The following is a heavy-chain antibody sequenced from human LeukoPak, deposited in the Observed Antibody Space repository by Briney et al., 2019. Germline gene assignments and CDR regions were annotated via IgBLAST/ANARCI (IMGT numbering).Heavy chain of an antibody. CDR2: IYYRGNT. CDR1: GGSISNYY. Sequence: SETLSLTCSVSGGSISNYYWSWIRQPPGKGLEWIGYIYYRGNTIYNPSLKSRVTMSVDTSKNQFSLKLSSVTAADTAVYYCARETYYYDSSGYYWGAFDIWGQGTMVTVSS. J-gene: IGHJ3*02. V-gene: IGHV4-59*12. D-gene: IGHD3-22*01. CDR3: ARETYYYDSSGYYWGAFDI.